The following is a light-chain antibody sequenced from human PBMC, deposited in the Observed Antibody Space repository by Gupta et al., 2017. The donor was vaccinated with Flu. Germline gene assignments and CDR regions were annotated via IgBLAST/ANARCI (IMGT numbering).Light chain of an antibody. CDR1: NIGSKN. J-gene: IGLJ3*02. CDR2: DNS. CDR3: QVWDSSSDHWV. V-gene: IGLV3-21*02. Sequence: GHTARVTCGRDNIGSKNVHWYQQKPDQAPVLVVYDNSVRPSGIPERFSGSNSGNTATLTISRVEAGDEADYYCQVWDSSSDHWVFGGGTKLTVL.